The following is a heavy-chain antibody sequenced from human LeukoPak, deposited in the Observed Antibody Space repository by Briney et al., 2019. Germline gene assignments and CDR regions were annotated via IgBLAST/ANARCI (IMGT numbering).Heavy chain of an antibody. D-gene: IGHD5-24*01. Sequence: GGSLRLSCAASGFTFSSYWMRWVRQAPGKGLEWVSSISSSSSYIYYADSVKGRFTISRDNAKNSLYLQMNSLRAEDTAVYYCARDPRWLQSSYYFDYWGQGTLVTVSS. CDR1: GFTFSSYW. J-gene: IGHJ4*02. CDR2: ISSSSSYI. CDR3: ARDPRWLQSSYYFDY. V-gene: IGHV3-21*01.